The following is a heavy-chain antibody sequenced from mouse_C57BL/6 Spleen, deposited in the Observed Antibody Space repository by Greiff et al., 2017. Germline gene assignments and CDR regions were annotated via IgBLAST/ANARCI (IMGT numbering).Heavy chain of an antibody. J-gene: IGHJ1*03. CDR1: GFTFSSYG. D-gene: IGHD4-1*01. V-gene: IGHV5-6*01. Sequence: EVQLVESGGDLVKPGGSLKLSCAASGFTFSSYGMSWVRQTPDKRLEWVATISSGGRYPYYPDSVKGRFTISRDNAKNTLYLQMSSLKSEDTAMYYCARRGELLGWYCDVWGTGTTVTVSA. CDR2: ISSGGRYP. CDR3: ARRGELLGWYCDV.